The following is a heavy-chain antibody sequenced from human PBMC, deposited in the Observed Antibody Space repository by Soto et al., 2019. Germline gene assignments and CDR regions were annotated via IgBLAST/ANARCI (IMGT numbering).Heavy chain of an antibody. D-gene: IGHD6-19*01. V-gene: IGHV1-18*04. CDR3: ARDKDRVSGRSVPHFDY. CDR2: INGYNGDT. Sequence: QVQLAQSGDEVKKPGASVKVSCKASGYTFTSYGIGWVRQAPGQGLEWMGWINGYNGDTNYAQKLQGRVTVTTDTSTRTAYMELRSLTSDDTAVYYCARDKDRVSGRSVPHFDYWGQGTLVTVSS. J-gene: IGHJ4*01. CDR1: GYTFTSYG.